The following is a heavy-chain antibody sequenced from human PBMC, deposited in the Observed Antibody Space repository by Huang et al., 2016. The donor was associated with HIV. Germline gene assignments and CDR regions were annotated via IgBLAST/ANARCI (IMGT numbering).Heavy chain of an antibody. D-gene: IGHD1-26*01. CDR3: VRDAGGKNF. Sequence: VQLVESGGGLVRPGGPLRLSCAASGFSFDSYSMTWVRQAPGKTMEWLAYISSSGGNIYYADSVKGRFTISRDNARNSLFLQLSSLRVEDTAVYHCVRDAGGKNFWGQGTLVSVSS. J-gene: IGHJ4*02. CDR2: ISSSGGNI. V-gene: IGHV3-48*01. CDR1: GFSFDSYS.